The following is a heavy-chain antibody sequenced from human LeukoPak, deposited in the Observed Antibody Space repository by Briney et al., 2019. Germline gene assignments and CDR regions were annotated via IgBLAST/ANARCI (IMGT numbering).Heavy chain of an antibody. V-gene: IGHV4-34*01. CDR3: AREVFTMVPEKYNWFDP. CDR1: IDSFSNYH. Sequence: SETLSLTCAVYIDSFSNYHWNWIRQTPAKGMEWIGEVNESGGTNISPSLRSRVTISVDKSKNQFSLKLSSVTAADTAVYYCAREVFTMVPEKYNWFDPWGQGTLVTVSS. J-gene: IGHJ5*02. CDR2: VNESGGT. D-gene: IGHD3-10*01.